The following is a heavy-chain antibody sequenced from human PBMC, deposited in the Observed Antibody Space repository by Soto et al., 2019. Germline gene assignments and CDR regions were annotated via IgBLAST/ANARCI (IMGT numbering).Heavy chain of an antibody. Sequence: SETLSLTCTVSGGSISSYYWSWIRQPPGKGLEWIGYIYYSGSTNYNPSLKSRVTISVDTSKNQFSLKLSSVTAADTAVYYCARSTMGFIAAAGFFDYWGQGTRVTVSS. CDR1: GGSISSYY. D-gene: IGHD6-13*01. CDR3: ARSTMGFIAAAGFFDY. V-gene: IGHV4-59*01. J-gene: IGHJ4*02. CDR2: IYYSGST.